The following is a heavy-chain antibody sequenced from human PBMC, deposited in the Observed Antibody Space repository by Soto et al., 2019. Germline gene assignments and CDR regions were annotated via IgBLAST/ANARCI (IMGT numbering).Heavy chain of an antibody. CDR3: ARGRYGDYLIDY. D-gene: IGHD3-22*01. Sequence: EVQLVESGGGLDKPGGSRNLSCKAFGFPSGTNSLTWVRRAQGGGLEWISYISSSGSTIYYADSVKGRFTISRDNAKNSLYLQMNSLRAEDTAIYYCARGRYGDYLIDYWGQGTLVTVSS. V-gene: IGHV3-48*01. J-gene: IGHJ4*02. CDR1: GFPSGTNS. CDR2: ISSSGSTI.